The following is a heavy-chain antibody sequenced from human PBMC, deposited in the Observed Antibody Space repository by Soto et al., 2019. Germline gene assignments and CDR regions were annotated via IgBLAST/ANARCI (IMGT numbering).Heavy chain of an antibody. CDR2: IASDGKDK. CDR3: AKDGAIAAADYFFAY. Sequence: GGSLRLSCAASGFSFSSYGMHWVRQAPGKGLEWVAVIASDGKDKRYADSVKGRFTISRDNSKNTVYLQMNSLRGEDTAVYYCAKDGAIAAADYFFAYWGQGRLVTVSS. CDR1: GFSFSSYG. J-gene: IGHJ4*02. D-gene: IGHD6-13*01. V-gene: IGHV3-30*18.